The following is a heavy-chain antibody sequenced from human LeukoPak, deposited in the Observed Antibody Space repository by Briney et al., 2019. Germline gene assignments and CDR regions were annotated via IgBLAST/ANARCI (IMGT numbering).Heavy chain of an antibody. Sequence: SVKVSCKASGFTFISSALQWVRQARGQRLEWIGWIVVGSGKIDYAQKFQERVTITRDMSTRTAYMELSSLRSEDTAMYYCARVGSGSYSFYYYMDVWGKGTTVTVSS. CDR1: GFTFISSA. CDR2: IVVGSGKI. D-gene: IGHD3-10*01. J-gene: IGHJ6*03. V-gene: IGHV1-58*01. CDR3: ARVGSGSYSFYYYMDV.